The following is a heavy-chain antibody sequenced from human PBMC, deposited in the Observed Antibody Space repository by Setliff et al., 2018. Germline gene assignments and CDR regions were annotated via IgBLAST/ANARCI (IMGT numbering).Heavy chain of an antibody. CDR2: IYYSGST. J-gene: IGHJ6*03. D-gene: IGHD1-26*01. CDR3: ARDRLLVGARYAMDV. CDR1: GGSISSGGYY. Sequence: PSETLSLTCTVSGGSISSGGYYWSWIRQHPGKGLEWIGYIYYSGSTYYNPSLKSRVTISVDTSKNQFSPKLSSVTAADTAVYYCARDRLLVGARYAMDVWGKGTPVTVSS. V-gene: IGHV4-31*03.